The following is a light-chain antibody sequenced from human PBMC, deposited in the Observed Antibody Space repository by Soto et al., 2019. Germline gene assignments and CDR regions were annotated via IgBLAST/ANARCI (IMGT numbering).Light chain of an antibody. J-gene: IGKJ5*01. CDR2: TAS. CDR1: QGIGSF. V-gene: IGKV1D-16*01. Sequence: DIQMTQSPSSLSASVGDRVTITCRASQGIGSFLAWYQHKPGQAPKSLIKTASFVQSGVPSRVGGSGSETEFTLTLSSLQPEDFATYYCQQYSSYPRTFGQGTRLEIK. CDR3: QQYSSYPRT.